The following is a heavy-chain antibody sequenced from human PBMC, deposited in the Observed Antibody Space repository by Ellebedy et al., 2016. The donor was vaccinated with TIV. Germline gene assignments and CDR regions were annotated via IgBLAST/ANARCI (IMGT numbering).Heavy chain of an antibody. CDR1: GLTVSSNY. V-gene: IGHV3-66*01. CDR2: LYSGGNT. J-gene: IGHJ6*02. D-gene: IGHD1-1*01. CDR3: AKDRQSLGVRYYYGMDV. Sequence: GGSLRLSCAASGLTVSSNYMSWVRQAPGKGLEWVSILYSGGNTYYADSVQGRFTISRDNSKNTLYLQMNSLRAEDTAVYYCAKDRQSLGVRYYYGMDVWGQGTTVTVSS.